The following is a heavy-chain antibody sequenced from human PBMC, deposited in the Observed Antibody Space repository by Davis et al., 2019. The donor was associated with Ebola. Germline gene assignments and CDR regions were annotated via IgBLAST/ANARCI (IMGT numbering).Heavy chain of an antibody. J-gene: IGHJ5*02. Sequence: GSLRLSCTITTGSITSSNWWTWVRQPPGKGLEWIGEIYESGSSIYNPSLESRVTISVDESKNEFSLKLASVTAADTAVYYCARNKPVFGFWFDPWGQGTLVTVSS. V-gene: IGHV4-4*02. D-gene: IGHD3-16*01. CDR3: ARNKPVFGFWFDP. CDR2: IYESGSS. CDR1: TGSITSSNW.